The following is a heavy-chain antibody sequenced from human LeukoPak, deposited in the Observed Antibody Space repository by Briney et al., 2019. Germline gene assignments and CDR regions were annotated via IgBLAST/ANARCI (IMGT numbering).Heavy chain of an antibody. Sequence: GWSLRLSCAASGFSFSIYEMNWVRQAPGKGLEWVSYISTSGSTKYYADSVKGRFTISRDNAKNSLYLQMNGLRAEDTAVYYCARVAITGTCIDYRGQGTLVTVSS. D-gene: IGHD1-7*01. CDR2: ISTSGSTK. J-gene: IGHJ4*02. CDR1: GFSFSIYE. CDR3: ARVAITGTCIDY. V-gene: IGHV3-48*03.